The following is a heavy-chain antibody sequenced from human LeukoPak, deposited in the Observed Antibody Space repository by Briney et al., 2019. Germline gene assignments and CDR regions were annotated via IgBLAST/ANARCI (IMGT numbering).Heavy chain of an antibody. CDR3: ARKGYDFWSGGHDY. D-gene: IGHD3-3*01. V-gene: IGHV1-2*06. CDR1: GYTFTGYY. J-gene: IGHJ4*02. CDR2: INPNSGGT. Sequence: ASVKVSCKASGYTFTGYYLHWVRQAPGQGLEWMGRINPNSGGTNYAQKFQGRVTMTRDTSISTAYMELSRLRSDDTAVYYCARKGYDFWSGGHDYWGQGTLVTVSS.